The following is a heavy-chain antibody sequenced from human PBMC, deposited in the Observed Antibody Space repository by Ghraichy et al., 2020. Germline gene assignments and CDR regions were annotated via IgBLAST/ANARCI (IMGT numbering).Heavy chain of an antibody. J-gene: IGHJ6*03. Sequence: SETLSLTCTVSGGSISSYYWSWIRQPPGKGLEWIGYIYYSGSTNYNPSLKSRVTISVDTSKNQFSLKLSSVTAADTAVYYCARGGWEWLPPYYYYYMDVWGKGTTVTVSS. CDR2: IYYSGST. CDR1: GGSISSYY. CDR3: ARGGWEWLPPYYYYYMDV. D-gene: IGHD3-3*01. V-gene: IGHV4-59*01.